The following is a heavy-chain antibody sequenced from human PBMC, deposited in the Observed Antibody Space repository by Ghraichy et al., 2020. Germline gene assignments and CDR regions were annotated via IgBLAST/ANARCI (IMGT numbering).Heavy chain of an antibody. CDR1: GGSISSGGYY. CDR2: IYYSGST. Sequence: SETLSLTCTVSGGSISSGGYYWSWIRQHPGKGLEWIGYIYYSGSTYYNPSLKSRVTISVDTSKNQFSLKLSSVTAADTAVYYCARLSHYYDSSGYYQYFDYWGQGTLVTVSS. V-gene: IGHV4-31*03. D-gene: IGHD3-22*01. J-gene: IGHJ4*02. CDR3: ARLSHYYDSSGYYQYFDY.